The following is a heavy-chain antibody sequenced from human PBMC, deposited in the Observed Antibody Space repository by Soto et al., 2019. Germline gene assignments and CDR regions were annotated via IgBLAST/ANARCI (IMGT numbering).Heavy chain of an antibody. Sequence: ESLKISCKGSGYSFTSYWIGWIRQPPGTGLEWIGYIYYSGTTSYNPSLKSRVTMSVDTSKNQFSLILSSVTAADTAVYYCATESYGLYYYYMDVWGKGTTVTVSS. CDR3: ATESYGLYYYYMDV. CDR2: IYYSGTT. J-gene: IGHJ6*03. CDR1: GYSFTSYW. D-gene: IGHD1-26*01. V-gene: IGHV4-59*01.